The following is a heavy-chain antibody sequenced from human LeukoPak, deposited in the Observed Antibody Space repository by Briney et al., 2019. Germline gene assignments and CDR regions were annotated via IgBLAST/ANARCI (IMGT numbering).Heavy chain of an antibody. CDR3: ARAGARSPFDY. V-gene: IGHV1-46*01. J-gene: IGHJ4*02. CDR2: INPSGGST. D-gene: IGHD3-10*01. Sequence: AVSVKVSCKASGYTFISYYMYWVRQAPGQGLESIGIINPSGGSTTYAQKFQGRVAVTSDTSTSTVYMELSSLRSEDTAFYYCARAGARSPFDYWGQGTLVTVSS. CDR1: GYTFISYY.